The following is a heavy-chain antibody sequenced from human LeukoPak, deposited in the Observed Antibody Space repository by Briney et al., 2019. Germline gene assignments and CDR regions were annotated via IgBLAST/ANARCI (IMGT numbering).Heavy chain of an antibody. CDR1: GYTFTSYD. V-gene: IGHV1-8*01. Sequence: GASVKVSCKASGYTFTSYDINWGRQAPGQGLEWMGWMNPNSGNTGYAQKFQGRVTMTRNTSIRTAYMELSSLRSEDTPVYYCARGLSTIFGVRLHVVDRWGQGTLVTVSS. CDR2: MNPNSGNT. D-gene: IGHD3-3*01. J-gene: IGHJ5*02. CDR3: ARGLSTIFGVRLHVVDR.